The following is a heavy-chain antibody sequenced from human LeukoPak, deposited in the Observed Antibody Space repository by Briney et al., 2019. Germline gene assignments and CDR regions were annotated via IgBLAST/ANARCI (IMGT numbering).Heavy chain of an antibody. CDR3: ARDGASSSSFYLDY. CDR2: INLNSGAT. Sequence: ASVKVSCKASGYTFIAYYLYWVRQAPGQGLEWMGWINLNSGATKYAQKFQARVTMTRDTSISTAYMELTSLRSDDTAVYFCARDGASSSSFYLDYWGQGTLVTVSS. D-gene: IGHD6-6*01. V-gene: IGHV1-2*02. CDR1: GYTFIAYY. J-gene: IGHJ4*02.